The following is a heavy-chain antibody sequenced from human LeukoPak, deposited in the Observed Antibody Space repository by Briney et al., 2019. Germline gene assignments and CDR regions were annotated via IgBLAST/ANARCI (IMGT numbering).Heavy chain of an antibody. CDR1: GFTFDDYG. Sequence: PGGSLRLSCAASGFTFDDYGMSWVRQAPGKGLEWVSGISWNSGSIGYADSVKGRFTISRDNAKNSLYLQMNSLRAEDTALYYCANAHERPVFGGGNCFDPWGQGTMVTVSS. CDR3: ANAHERPVFGGGNCFDP. J-gene: IGHJ5*02. V-gene: IGHV3-20*04. D-gene: IGHD3-3*01. CDR2: ISWNSGSI.